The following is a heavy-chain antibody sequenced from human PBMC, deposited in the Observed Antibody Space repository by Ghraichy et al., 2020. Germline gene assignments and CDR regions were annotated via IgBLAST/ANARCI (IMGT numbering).Heavy chain of an antibody. CDR3: AKALRDSSFDY. CDR1: GFTFSTYD. J-gene: IGHJ4*02. Sequence: GESLNISCATSGFTFSTYDMSWVRQAPGKGLEWVSAISGTTRGSLKTYYADSVKGRFTISRDDSKNALYLQMTSLRAEDSAVYFCAKALRDSSFDYWGLGTLVTVSS. D-gene: IGHD3-16*01. V-gene: IGHV3-23*01. CDR2: ISGTTRGSLKT.